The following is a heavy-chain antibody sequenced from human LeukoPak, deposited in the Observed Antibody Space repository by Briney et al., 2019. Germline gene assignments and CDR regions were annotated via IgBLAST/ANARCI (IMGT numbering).Heavy chain of an antibody. Sequence: SSDTLSLTCTLSGRSISSISYYGGWIRQPPRKGQEWIGCIYYSGSTYYNPSLKNRVTISVGTSKIQLSLKLSCVTAADTAVYYCARHVPYYDILAGYSWRVGDFDYWGQGTLVTVSS. J-gene: IGHJ4*02. V-gene: IGHV4-39*01. CDR2: IYYSGST. D-gene: IGHD3-9*01. CDR3: ARHVPYYDILAGYSWRVGDFDY. CDR1: GRSISSISYY.